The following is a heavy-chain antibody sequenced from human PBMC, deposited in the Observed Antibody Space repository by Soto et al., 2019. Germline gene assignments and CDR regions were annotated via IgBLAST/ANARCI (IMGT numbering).Heavy chain of an antibody. V-gene: IGHV3-23*01. CDR1: EFTFSRYA. D-gene: IGHD3-16*01. Sequence: EVRLSESGGGLVQPGGSLRLSCAASEFTFSRYAMIWVRQAPGKGLEWVSTIRGSGDSTCYADSVKGRFTVSRENSETTLYHQVSRQRAEDTAFYYCGKDQGDAFHTFDLWGPGNLVTVCS. J-gene: IGHJ4*02. CDR2: IRGSGDST. CDR3: GKDQGDAFHTFDL.